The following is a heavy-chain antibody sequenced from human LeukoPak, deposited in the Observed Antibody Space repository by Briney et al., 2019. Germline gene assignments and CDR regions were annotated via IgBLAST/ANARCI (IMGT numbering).Heavy chain of an antibody. J-gene: IGHJ6*03. Sequence: SETLSLTCTVSGGSISSGSYYWSWIRQPAGKGLEWIGRIYTSGSTNYNPSLKSRVTISVDTSKNQFSLKLSSVTAADTAVYYCARESGRSLYYYYYMDVWGKGTTVTISS. CDR3: ARESGRSLYYYYYMDV. CDR1: GGSISSGSYY. CDR2: IYTSGST. D-gene: IGHD1-26*01. V-gene: IGHV4-61*02.